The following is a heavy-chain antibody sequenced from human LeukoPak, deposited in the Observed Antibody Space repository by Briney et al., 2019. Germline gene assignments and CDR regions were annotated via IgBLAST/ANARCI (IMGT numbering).Heavy chain of an antibody. J-gene: IGHJ4*02. D-gene: IGHD3-10*01. CDR2: ISYDGSKK. V-gene: IGHV3-30*03. CDR3: ASPYGSGTYYDYFDY. CDR1: GFTFSSYD. Sequence: GGSLRLSCAASGFTFSSYDMHWVRQAAGKGLEWVAVISYDGSKKYYADSVKGRFTISRDNSKNTLYLQLNSLRAEDTAVYYCASPYGSGTYYDYFDYWGQGTLVTVSS.